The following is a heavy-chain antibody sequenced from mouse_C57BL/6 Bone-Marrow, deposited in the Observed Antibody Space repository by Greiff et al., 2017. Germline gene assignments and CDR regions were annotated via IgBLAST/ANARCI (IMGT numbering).Heavy chain of an antibody. D-gene: IGHD2-4*01. CDR3: ARLVYDYDGAWFAY. Sequence: VQLQQSGPELVKPGASVKIPCKASGYTFTDYNMDWVKQSHGKSLEWIGDINPNNGGTIYNQKFKGKATLTVDKSSSTAYMELRSLTSEDTAVYYCARLVYDYDGAWFAYWGQGTLVTVSA. CDR1: GYTFTDYN. V-gene: IGHV1-18*01. J-gene: IGHJ3*01. CDR2: INPNNGGT.